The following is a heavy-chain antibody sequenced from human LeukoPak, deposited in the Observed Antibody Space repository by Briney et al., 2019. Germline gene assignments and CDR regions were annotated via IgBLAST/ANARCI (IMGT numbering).Heavy chain of an antibody. CDR2: IKQDGSEK. V-gene: IGHV3-7*05. CDR3: ARAPVVVVAATPYYYYGMDV. Sequence: PGGSPRPSCAASGFTFSSYWMSWVRQAPGKGLEWVANIKQDGSEKYYVDSVKGRFTISRDNAKNSLYLQMNSLRAEDTAVYYCARAPVVVVAATPYYYYGMDVWGQGTTVTVSS. CDR1: GFTFSSYW. J-gene: IGHJ6*02. D-gene: IGHD2-15*01.